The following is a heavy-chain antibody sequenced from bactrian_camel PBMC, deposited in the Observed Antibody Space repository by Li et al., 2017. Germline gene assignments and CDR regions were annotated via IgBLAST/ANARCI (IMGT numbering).Heavy chain of an antibody. D-gene: IGHD6*01. V-gene: IGHV3S55*01. Sequence: HVQLVESGGGPVQAGGSLRLSCVTSGYTYSGLCMGWFRQAPGKEREQVASIDSDGPTFYEDSVKGRFTISRDSARSTLYLQMNMLKPEDTAMYYCATARPWYLGNCRPNYWGQGTQVTVS. CDR2: IDSDGPT. CDR1: GYTYSGLC. CDR3: ATARPWYLGNCRPNY. J-gene: IGHJ4*01.